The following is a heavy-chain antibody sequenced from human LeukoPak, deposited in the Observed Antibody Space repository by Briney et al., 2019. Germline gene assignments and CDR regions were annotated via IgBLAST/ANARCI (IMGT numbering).Heavy chain of an antibody. CDR1: GYTFTSYY. Sequence: GASVEVSCKASGYTFTSYYMHWVRQAPGQGLEWMGIINPSAGNTDYAQKFQARVAMTRDTSTSTVYMELSSLRSEDTAVYYCARERPQTCYFDNWGQGTLVTVSS. V-gene: IGHV1-46*01. CDR2: INPSAGNT. J-gene: IGHJ4*02. CDR3: ARERPQTCYFDN.